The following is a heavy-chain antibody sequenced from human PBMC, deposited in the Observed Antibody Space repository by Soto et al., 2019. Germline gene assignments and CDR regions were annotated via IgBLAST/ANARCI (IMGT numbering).Heavy chain of an antibody. V-gene: IGHV4-39*01. CDR3: ASAYDILTGYYKVSNWFDP. D-gene: IGHD3-9*01. Sequence: SETLSLTCTVSGGSITSSSYYWGWIRQPPGKGLEWIGSIYYSGSTYYNPSLKSRVTISVDTSKNQFSLKLSSVTAADTAVYYCASAYDILTGYYKVSNWFDPWGQGTLVTVSS. CDR2: IYYSGST. J-gene: IGHJ5*02. CDR1: GGSITSSSYY.